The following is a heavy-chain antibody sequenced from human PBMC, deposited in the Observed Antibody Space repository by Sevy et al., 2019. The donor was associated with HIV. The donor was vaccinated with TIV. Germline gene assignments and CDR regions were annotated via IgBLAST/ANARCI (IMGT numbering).Heavy chain of an antibody. V-gene: IGHV4-39*01. CDR3: ARHGGVSFYYDSSAPTPPRGYFDS. CDR2: IYFSGGT. J-gene: IGHJ4*02. Sequence: SETLSLTCTVSGGSISSGSHYWGWIRQPPGKGLEWIGSIYFSGGTYYNPSLKSRVTISVDTSKNQFSLKQSAVTAADTAVYSCARHGGVSFYYDSSAPTPPRGYFDSWGQGTLVTVSS. D-gene: IGHD3-22*01. CDR1: GGSISSGSHY.